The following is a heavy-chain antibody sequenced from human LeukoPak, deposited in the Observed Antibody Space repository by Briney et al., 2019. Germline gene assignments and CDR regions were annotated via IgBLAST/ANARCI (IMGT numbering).Heavy chain of an antibody. CDR1: GFIFRSYG. D-gene: IGHD3-3*01. Sequence: GGSLRLSCGASGFIFRSYGMHWVRQAPGKGLEWVACIYPDGNNKDYADSVKGRFTITRDNSKNTLYLQMNSLRSEDTAVFYCAKELERKGFFDYWGQGTLITVSS. J-gene: IGHJ4*02. CDR3: AKELERKGFFDY. V-gene: IGHV3-30*02. CDR2: IYPDGNNK.